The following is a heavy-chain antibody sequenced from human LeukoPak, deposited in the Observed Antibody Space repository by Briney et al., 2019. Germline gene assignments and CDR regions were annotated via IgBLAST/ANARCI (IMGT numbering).Heavy chain of an antibody. Sequence: GESLKISCKGSGYSFISYWIVWVRQMPGKGLEWLGILYPSDSNTRYNPFFQGQVIISADKSISAAYLQWGSLKASDTAMYYCARSSGYSYPFDYWGQGTLVTVSS. CDR2: LYPSDSNT. V-gene: IGHV5-51*01. CDR1: GYSFISYW. J-gene: IGHJ4*02. CDR3: ARSSGYSYPFDY. D-gene: IGHD3-22*01.